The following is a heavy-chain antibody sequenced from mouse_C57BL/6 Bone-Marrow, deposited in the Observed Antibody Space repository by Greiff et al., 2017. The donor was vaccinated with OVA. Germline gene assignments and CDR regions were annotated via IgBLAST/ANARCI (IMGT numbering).Heavy chain of an antibody. Sequence: EVKVVESGGGLVKPGGSLKLSCAASGFTFSSYAMSWVRQTPEKRLEWVATISDGGSYTYYPDNVKGRFTISRDNAKNNLYLQMSHLKSEDTAMYYCARGCIVEDYWGQGTSVTVSS. J-gene: IGHJ4*01. V-gene: IGHV5-4*03. CDR3: ARGCIVEDY. CDR2: ISDGGSYT. CDR1: GFTFSSYA.